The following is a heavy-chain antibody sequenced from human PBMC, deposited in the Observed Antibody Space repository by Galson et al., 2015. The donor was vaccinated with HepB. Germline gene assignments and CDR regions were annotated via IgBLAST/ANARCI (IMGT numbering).Heavy chain of an antibody. CDR1: GYTFTGQY. V-gene: IGHV1-2*06. Sequence: SVKVSCKASGYTFTGQYMHWVRQAPGQGLEWMGRINPNSGGANYAQKFQGRVTMTRDTSISTAYMELSRLRSNDTAVYYCARDRGYCSGGSCFDSWGQGTLVTVSS. J-gene: IGHJ4*02. CDR2: INPNSGGA. D-gene: IGHD2-15*01. CDR3: ARDRGYCSGGSCFDS.